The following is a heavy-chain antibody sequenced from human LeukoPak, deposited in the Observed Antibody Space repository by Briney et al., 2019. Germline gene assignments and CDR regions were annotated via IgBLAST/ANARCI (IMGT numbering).Heavy chain of an antibody. D-gene: IGHD2-2*01. V-gene: IGHV3-21*01. J-gene: IGHJ5*02. Sequence: GGSLRLSCAASGFTFSSYSMNWIRQAPGKGLEWVSSISSSTSYIYYADSVKGRFTISKDNAKNSLYLQMNSLRAEDTVVYYCARGRMGRVPAAVRFDPWGQGTLVTVSS. CDR3: ARGRMGRVPAAVRFDP. CDR2: ISSSTSYI. CDR1: GFTFSSYS.